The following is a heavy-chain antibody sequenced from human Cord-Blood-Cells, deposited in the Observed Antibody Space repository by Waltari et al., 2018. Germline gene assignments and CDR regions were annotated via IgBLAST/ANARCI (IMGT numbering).Heavy chain of an antibody. CDR2: INHSGST. CDR1: GGSFSGYY. CDR3: AASSRFGSSSLDY. J-gene: IGHJ4*02. Sequence: QVQLQQWGAGLLKPSETLSLTCAVYGGSFSGYYWSWIRQPPGKGLEWIGEINHSGSTNYNPSLKSRVTISVDTSKNQFSLKLSSVTAADTAVYYCAASSRFGSSSLDYWGQGTLVTVSS. V-gene: IGHV4-34*01. D-gene: IGHD6-6*01.